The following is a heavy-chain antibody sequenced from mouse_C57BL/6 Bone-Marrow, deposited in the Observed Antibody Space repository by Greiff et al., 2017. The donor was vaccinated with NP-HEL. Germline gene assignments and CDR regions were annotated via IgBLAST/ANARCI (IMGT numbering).Heavy chain of an antibody. D-gene: IGHD1-1*01. CDR1: GFSLTSYG. CDR2: IWGGGST. CDR3: AKRDYYYGSSYGAWFAY. V-gene: IGHV2-9*01. Sequence: VQLVESGPGLVAPSQSLSITCTVSGFSLTSYGVDWVRQPPGKGLEWLGVIWGGGSTNYNSALMSRLSISKDNSKSQVFLKMNSLQTDDTAMYYCAKRDYYYGSSYGAWFAYWGQGTLVTVSA. J-gene: IGHJ3*01.